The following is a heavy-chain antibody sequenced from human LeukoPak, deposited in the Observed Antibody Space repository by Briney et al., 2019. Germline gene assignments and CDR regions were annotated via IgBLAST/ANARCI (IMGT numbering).Heavy chain of an antibody. Sequence: PSETLSLTCTVSGGSISSSSYYWGWIRQPPGKGLEWIGNIYYSGSTYYNPSLKSRVTISVDTSKNQFSLKLSSVTAADTAVYYCASGPTHPSVGPQCRFDPWGQGTLVTVSS. CDR3: ASGPTHPSVGPQCRFDP. V-gene: IGHV4-39*01. CDR2: IYYSGST. CDR1: GGSISSSSYY. J-gene: IGHJ5*02. D-gene: IGHD1-26*01.